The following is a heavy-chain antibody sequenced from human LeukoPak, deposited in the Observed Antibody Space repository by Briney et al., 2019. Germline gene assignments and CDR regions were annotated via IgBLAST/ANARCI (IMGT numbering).Heavy chain of an antibody. CDR3: ARAISTVAGGGTFDY. J-gene: IGHJ4*02. CDR1: GGSISSYY. D-gene: IGHD6-19*01. Sequence: SETLSLTCTVSGGSISSYYWGWIRQPPGKGLEWIGSIYHSGSTYYNPSLKSRVTISVDTSKNQFSLKLSSVTAADTAVYYCARAISTVAGGGTFDYWGQGTLVTVSS. CDR2: IYHSGST. V-gene: IGHV4-38-2*02.